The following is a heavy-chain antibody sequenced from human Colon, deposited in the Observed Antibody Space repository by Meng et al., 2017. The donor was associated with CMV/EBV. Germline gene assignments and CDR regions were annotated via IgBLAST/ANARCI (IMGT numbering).Heavy chain of an antibody. V-gene: IGHV1-46*01. D-gene: IGHD2-15*01. Sequence: SCEASGYTFTSFYMHWVRQAPGQGLEWMGIINPSGGSTNYAQKFQGRVTMTSDTSTSTVYLELSSLRSEDTAVYYCARDISGGNGGDHWGQGTPVTVSS. CDR3: ARDISGGNGGDH. CDR2: INPSGGST. J-gene: IGHJ4*02. CDR1: GYTFTSFY.